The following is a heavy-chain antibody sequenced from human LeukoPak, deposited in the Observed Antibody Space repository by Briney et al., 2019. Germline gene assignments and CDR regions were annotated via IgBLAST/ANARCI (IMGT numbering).Heavy chain of an antibody. D-gene: IGHD3-22*01. Sequence: ASETLSLTCTVSGGSISSYYWSWLRQPPGKGLEWIGYIYYSGSTNYNPSLKSRVTISVDTSKNQFSLKLSSVTAADTAVYYCARDLRYDSSGWAFDYWGQGTLVTVSS. CDR1: GGSISSYY. V-gene: IGHV4-59*01. CDR2: IYYSGST. CDR3: ARDLRYDSSGWAFDY. J-gene: IGHJ4*02.